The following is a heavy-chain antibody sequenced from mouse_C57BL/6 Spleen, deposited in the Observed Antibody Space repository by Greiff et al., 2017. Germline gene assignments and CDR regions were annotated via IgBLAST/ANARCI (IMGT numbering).Heavy chain of an antibody. J-gene: IGHJ3*01. CDR1: GYTFTSYW. V-gene: IGHV1-64*01. CDR2: IHPNSGST. CDR3: ARSGSADYGSSYGFAY. Sequence: QVQLQQSGAELVKPGASVKLSCKASGYTFTSYWMHWVKQRPGQGLEWIGMIHPNSGSTNYNEKFKSKATLTVDKSSSTAYMQLSSLTSEDSAGYYCARSGSADYGSSYGFAYWGQGTLVTVSS. D-gene: IGHD1-1*01.